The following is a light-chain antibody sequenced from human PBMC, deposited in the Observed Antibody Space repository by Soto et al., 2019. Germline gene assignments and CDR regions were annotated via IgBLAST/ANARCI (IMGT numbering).Light chain of an antibody. CDR3: SAWDASLNGAV. Sequence: QSALTQPRSVSGSPGQSVTISCTGTSSDVGGYNYVSWYQQLPGAAPKLLIYGDDQRHSGVPDRFSGSKSGSSASLAISGLQSEDEAEYFCSAWDASLNGAVFGTGTKVTVL. CDR1: SSDVGGYNY. V-gene: IGLV2-11*01. J-gene: IGLJ1*01. CDR2: GDD.